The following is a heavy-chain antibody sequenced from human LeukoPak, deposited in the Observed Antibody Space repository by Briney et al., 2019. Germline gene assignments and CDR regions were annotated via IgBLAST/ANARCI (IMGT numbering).Heavy chain of an antibody. CDR3: ARHLDLAASGTFDY. CDR1: GGSISSHH. J-gene: IGHJ4*02. Sequence: SETLSLTCTVSGGSISSHHWSWIRHPPGKGLEWIGYIYYSGSTNYKPSLKSRVTISVDTSKNQFSLKLTSVTAADTAVYYCARHLDLAASGTFDYWGQGTLVTVSS. CDR2: IYYSGST. V-gene: IGHV4-59*08. D-gene: IGHD6-13*01.